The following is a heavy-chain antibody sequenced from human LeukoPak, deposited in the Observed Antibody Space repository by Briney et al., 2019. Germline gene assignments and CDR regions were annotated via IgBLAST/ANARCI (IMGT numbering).Heavy chain of an antibody. CDR2: ISYDGSNK. CDR1: GFTFSSYA. V-gene: IGHV3-30-3*01. CDR3: ARAVAGHFDY. Sequence: GGSLRLSCAASGFTFSSYAMHWVRQAPGKGLEWVAVISYDGSNKYYADSVKGRFTISRDNSKNTLYLQMNSLRAEDTAVYYCARAVAGHFDYWGQGTLVTVSS. D-gene: IGHD6-19*01. J-gene: IGHJ4*02.